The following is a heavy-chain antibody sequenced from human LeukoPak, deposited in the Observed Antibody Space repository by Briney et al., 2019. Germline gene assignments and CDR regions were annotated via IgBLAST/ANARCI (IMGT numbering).Heavy chain of an antibody. Sequence: QPGGSLRLSCAVSGLTFRSYWMSWVRQAPGKGLEWVANINRDGSEKYFVDSVKGRFTISRDNAKNSLHLQMNTLRAEDTAVYYCARERDGRFFDYWGQGTLVTVSS. V-gene: IGHV3-7*01. D-gene: IGHD5-24*01. CDR3: ARERDGRFFDY. CDR1: GLTFRSYW. J-gene: IGHJ4*02. CDR2: INRDGSEK.